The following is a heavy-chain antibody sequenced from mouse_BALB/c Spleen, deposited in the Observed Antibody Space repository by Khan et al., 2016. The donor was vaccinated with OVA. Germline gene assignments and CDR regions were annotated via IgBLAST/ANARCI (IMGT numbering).Heavy chain of an antibody. CDR2: IYPGSDST. CDR1: GYTFTDYV. J-gene: IGHJ3*01. V-gene: IGHV1-77*01. D-gene: IGHD4-1*01. Sequence: QLLQSGPELVKPGASVKMSCKASGYTFTDYVMNWVKQRNGQGLEWIGQIYPGSDSTYYNEKFKGKATLTADRSSSTAYMQLSNLTSEDSAVYFCARAGWDVFAYWGQGTLVTVSA. CDR3: ARAGWDVFAY.